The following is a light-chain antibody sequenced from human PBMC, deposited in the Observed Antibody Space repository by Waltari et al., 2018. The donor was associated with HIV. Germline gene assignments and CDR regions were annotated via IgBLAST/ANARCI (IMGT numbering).Light chain of an antibody. J-gene: IGLJ3*02. CDR3: AAWDDSLSGPV. V-gene: IGLV1-47*01. CDR1: RSNIRSNY. CDR2: RNY. Sequence: QSVLTQPPSASGTPGQRVTISCSGSRSNIRSNYVYWYQQLPGTAPKLLVYRNYYRPSCVPDLFSCSKSGTSSSLAISGLRSEDEADYYCAAWDDSLSGPVVGGGTKLTVL.